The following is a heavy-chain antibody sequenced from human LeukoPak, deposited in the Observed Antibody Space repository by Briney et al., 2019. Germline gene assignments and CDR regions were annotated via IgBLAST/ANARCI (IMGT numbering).Heavy chain of an antibody. Sequence: GGSLRLSCTASGFTFRNYGMHWVRQAPGKGLEWVAFVRYDESTKFYADSVKGRFTISRDNSKNTLYLQMGSLRAEDMAVYYCARESDCGGDCYSPYFDYWGQGTLVTVSS. CDR1: GFTFRNYG. CDR3: ARESDCGGDCYSPYFDY. V-gene: IGHV3-30*02. J-gene: IGHJ4*02. D-gene: IGHD2-21*02. CDR2: VRYDESTK.